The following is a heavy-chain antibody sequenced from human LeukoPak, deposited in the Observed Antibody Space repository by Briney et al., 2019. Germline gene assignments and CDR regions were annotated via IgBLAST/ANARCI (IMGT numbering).Heavy chain of an antibody. J-gene: IGHJ6*04. Sequence: GGSLRLSCAASGFTFSSYGMRWVRQAPGKGLEWVAFIRNDGSNKYYADSVKGRFTISRDNSKNTLYLQMNSLRVEDTAVYYCAGHRYCNSPTCLPGVWGKGTTVTVSS. CDR1: GFTFSSYG. CDR3: AGHRYCNSPTCLPGV. CDR2: IRNDGSNK. D-gene: IGHD2/OR15-2a*01. V-gene: IGHV3-30*02.